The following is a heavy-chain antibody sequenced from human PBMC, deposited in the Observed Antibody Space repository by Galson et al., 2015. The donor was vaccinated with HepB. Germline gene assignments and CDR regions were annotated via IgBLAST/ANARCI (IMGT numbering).Heavy chain of an antibody. V-gene: IGHV1-18*01. CDR1: GYTFTTYT. CDR2: ISGYNGDA. J-gene: IGHJ5*02. Sequence: SVKVSCKASGYTFTTYTFNWVRQAPGQGLEWMGWISGYNGDAEYAQRLQGRVTMTTDTSTHTAYMDLRSLRPGDTAVYYCAVGYCSSGYYRNWFDPWGQGTLVTVSS. CDR3: AVGYCSSGYYRNWFDP. D-gene: IGHD3-22*01.